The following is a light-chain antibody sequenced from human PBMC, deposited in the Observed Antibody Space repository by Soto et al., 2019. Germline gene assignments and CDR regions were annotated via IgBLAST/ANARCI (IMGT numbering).Light chain of an antibody. CDR3: QQRSNWPRT. CDR1: QSVSSY. CDR2: DAS. Sequence: EIVLTQSPAPLSLSPGERAPLSCRASQSVSSYLAWYQQKPGQAPRLLIYDASNRATGIPARFSGSGSGTDFTLTISSLEPEDFAVYYCQQRSNWPRTFGQGTKVDIK. V-gene: IGKV3-11*01. J-gene: IGKJ1*01.